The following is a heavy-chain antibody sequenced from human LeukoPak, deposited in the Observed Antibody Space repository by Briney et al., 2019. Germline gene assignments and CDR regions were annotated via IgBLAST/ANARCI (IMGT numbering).Heavy chain of an antibody. CDR2: IKQDGSEK. Sequence: GGSLRLSCAASGFTFSSYWMSWVRQAPGKGLEWVANIKQDGSEKYYVDSVKGRFTISRDNAKNSLYLQMNSLRAEDTAVYYCARDGSWGELPLDYWGQGTLVTVSS. V-gene: IGHV3-7*01. D-gene: IGHD1-26*01. J-gene: IGHJ4*02. CDR3: ARDGSWGELPLDY. CDR1: GFTFSSYW.